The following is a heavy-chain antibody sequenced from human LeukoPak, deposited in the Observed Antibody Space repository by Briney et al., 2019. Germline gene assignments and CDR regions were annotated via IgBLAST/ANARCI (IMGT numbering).Heavy chain of an antibody. CDR1: GGSISSGGYY. Sequence: SQTLSLTCTVSGGSISSGGYYWSWIRQPPGKGLEWIGYIYHSGSTYYNPSLKSRVTISVDRSKNQFSLKLSSVTAADTAVYYCARDGNEGTTNYFDYWGQGTLVTVPS. J-gene: IGHJ4*02. D-gene: IGHD1-7*01. V-gene: IGHV4-30-2*01. CDR2: IYHSGST. CDR3: ARDGNEGTTNYFDY.